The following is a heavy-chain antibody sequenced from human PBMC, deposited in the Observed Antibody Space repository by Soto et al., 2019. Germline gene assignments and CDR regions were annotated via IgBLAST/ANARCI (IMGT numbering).Heavy chain of an antibody. V-gene: IGHV3-7*04. CDR1: GFTFNSYW. CDR3: ARATGADKEDY. CDR2: IKEDGSER. Sequence: EVQLGESGGGLVQPGGSLRLSCAASGFTFNSYWMSWVRQAPGKGLEWVANIKEDGSERYYLDSVKGRFTISRDNAKNSLYLQMDSLRAEDTAVYYCARATGADKEDYWGQGTLVTVSS. J-gene: IGHJ4*02. D-gene: IGHD3-10*01.